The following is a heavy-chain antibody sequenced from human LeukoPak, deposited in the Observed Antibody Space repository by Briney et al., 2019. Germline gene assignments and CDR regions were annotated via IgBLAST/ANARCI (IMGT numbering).Heavy chain of an antibody. CDR3: ATAGLDY. J-gene: IGHJ4*02. CDR2: VRSNGNDK. Sequence: GGSLRLSCAASGFTFSSYGMHWVRQAPGKGLEWVTFVRSNGNDKYYADSVKGRFTISRDNSKNTLYLQMNSLRTEDTAIYYCATAGLDYWGQGSLVTVSS. V-gene: IGHV3-30*02. CDR1: GFTFSSYG. D-gene: IGHD2-21*02.